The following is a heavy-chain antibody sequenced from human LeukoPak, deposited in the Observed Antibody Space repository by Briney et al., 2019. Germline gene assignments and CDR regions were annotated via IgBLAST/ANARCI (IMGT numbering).Heavy chain of an antibody. CDR1: GYTFTSYG. V-gene: IGHV1-18*01. CDR3: ARGSIGPVGLWFGELPYYYYGMDV. J-gene: IGHJ6*02. CDR2: ISAYNGNT. Sequence: ASVKVSCKASGYTFTSYGISWVRQAPGQGLEWMGWISAYNGNTNYAQKIQGRVTMTTDTSTSTAYMELRSLRSDDTAVYYCARGSIGPVGLWFGELPYYYYGMDVWGQGTTVTVPS. D-gene: IGHD3-10*01.